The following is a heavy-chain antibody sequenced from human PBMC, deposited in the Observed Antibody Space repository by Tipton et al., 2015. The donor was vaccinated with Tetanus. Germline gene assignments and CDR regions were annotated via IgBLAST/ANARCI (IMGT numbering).Heavy chain of an antibody. J-gene: IGHJ4*02. V-gene: IGHV3-33*01. CDR1: GFIFSSYG. Sequence: SLRLSCAASGFIFSSYGIHWVRQAPGKGLEWVAVSWYDGTDKYYADSVKGRFTISRDNSKNPLYLQMNSLRAEDTAGYYCAREADCSGGSCFSGDFDNWGQGTQVTVSS. CDR2: SWYDGTDK. D-gene: IGHD2-15*01. CDR3: AREADCSGGSCFSGDFDN.